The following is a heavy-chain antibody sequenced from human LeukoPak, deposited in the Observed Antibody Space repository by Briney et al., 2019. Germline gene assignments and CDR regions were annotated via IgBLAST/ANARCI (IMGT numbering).Heavy chain of an antibody. J-gene: IGHJ4*02. CDR3: ARGAVAGTGDY. CDR1: GYTFTSYD. D-gene: IGHD6-19*01. Sequence: GASVQVSCKASGYTFTSYDINWVRQATGQGLEWMGWMNPNRGNTGYAQKFQGRVTMTRNTSISTAYMELSSLRSEGTAVYYCARGAVAGTGDYWGQGTLVTVSS. V-gene: IGHV1-8*01. CDR2: MNPNRGNT.